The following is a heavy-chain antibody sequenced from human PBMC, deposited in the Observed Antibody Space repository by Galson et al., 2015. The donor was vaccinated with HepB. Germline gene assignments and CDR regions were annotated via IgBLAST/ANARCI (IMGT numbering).Heavy chain of an antibody. CDR2: IIPILGIA. CDR3: ARDLGYCSSTSCAHQVWFDP. D-gene: IGHD2-2*01. V-gene: IGHV1-69*04. Sequence: SVKVSCKASGGTFSSYTISWVRQAPGQGLEWMGRIIPILGIANYAQKFQGRVTITADKSTSTAYMELSSLRSEDTAVYYCARDLGYCSSTSCAHQVWFDPWGQGTLVTVSS. J-gene: IGHJ5*02. CDR1: GGTFSSYT.